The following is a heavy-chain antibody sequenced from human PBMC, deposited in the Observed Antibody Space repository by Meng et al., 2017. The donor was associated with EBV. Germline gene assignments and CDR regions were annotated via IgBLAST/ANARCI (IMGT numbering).Heavy chain of an antibody. CDR1: GGSISSSSYY. CDR2: IYYSGST. J-gene: IGHJ4*02. CDR3: ARSSPVRFGELSN. Sequence: QLQLQESGPGLVMPSETLSLTCTVSGGSISSSSYYWGWIRQPPGKGLEWIGSIYYSGSTYYNPSLKSRVTISVDTSKNQFSLKLSSVTAADTAVYYCARSSPVRFGELSNWGQGTLVTVSS. D-gene: IGHD3-10*01. V-gene: IGHV4-39*07.